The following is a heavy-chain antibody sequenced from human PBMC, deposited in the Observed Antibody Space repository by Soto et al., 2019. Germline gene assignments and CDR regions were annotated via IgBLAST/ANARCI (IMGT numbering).Heavy chain of an antibody. CDR3: ARDAEGGRGYSYGWHYSYGMHF. CDR2: INPNSGGT. J-gene: IGHJ6*02. V-gene: IGHV1-2*04. D-gene: IGHD5-18*01. CDR1: GYTFTGYY. Sequence: ASVKVSCKASGYTFTGYYMHWVRQAPGQGLEWMGWINPNSGGTNYAQKFQGWVTMTRDTSISAAYMELSRLRSDDTAVYYCARDAEGGRGYSYGWHYSYGMHFRGQGTTVTLSS.